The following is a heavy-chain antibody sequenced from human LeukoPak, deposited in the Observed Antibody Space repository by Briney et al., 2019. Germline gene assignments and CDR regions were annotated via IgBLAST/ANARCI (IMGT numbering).Heavy chain of an antibody. CDR2: IYYSGST. CDR3: ARETYSTASHNWFDP. J-gene: IGHJ5*02. Sequence: SETLSLTCTVSSGSISSYYWSWIRQPPGKGLEWIGYIYYSGSTNYNPSLKCRVTISVDTSKNQFSLKLSSVTAADTAVYYCARETYSTASHNWFDPWGQRTLVTVSS. CDR1: SGSISSYY. D-gene: IGHD4-11*01. V-gene: IGHV4-59*01.